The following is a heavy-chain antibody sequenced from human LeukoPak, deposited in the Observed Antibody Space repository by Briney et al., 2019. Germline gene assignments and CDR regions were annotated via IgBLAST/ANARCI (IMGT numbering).Heavy chain of an antibody. CDR2: IYYTGTT. CDR3: GSRRTAMFGVIKGPIDY. V-gene: IGHV4-39*07. CDR1: GGSISNSNYY. Sequence: PSETLSLTCTVSGGSISNSNYYWAWIRQPPGRGLEWIGSIYYTGTTFDNPSLKSRVSISFDTSKNQFSLKLTSVTAADTAVYYCGSRRTAMFGVIKGPIDYWGQGTLVTVSS. J-gene: IGHJ4*02. D-gene: IGHD3-3*01.